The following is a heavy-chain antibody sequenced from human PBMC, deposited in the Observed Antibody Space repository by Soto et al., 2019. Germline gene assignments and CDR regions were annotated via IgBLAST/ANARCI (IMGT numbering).Heavy chain of an antibody. CDR3: ARDLYGDYVFDY. CDR1: GFPFSGYS. D-gene: IGHD4-17*01. J-gene: IGHJ4*02. CDR2: ISSSSSYI. V-gene: IGHV3-21*01. Sequence: EVQLVESGGGLVKPGGSLRLSCAASGFPFSGYSMNWVRQAPGKGLEWVSSISSSSSYIHYAESLKGRFTISRDNAKNSLYLQMNSLRAEDTAVYYCARDLYGDYVFDYWGQGTLVTVSS.